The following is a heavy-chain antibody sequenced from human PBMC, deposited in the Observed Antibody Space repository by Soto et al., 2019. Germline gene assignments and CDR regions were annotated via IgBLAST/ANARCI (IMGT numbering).Heavy chain of an antibody. CDR1: GGSFSDNY. CDR3: ASGTLGAVWTPLDD. V-gene: IGHV4-59*12. CDR2: VYYSGST. J-gene: IGHJ4*02. D-gene: IGHD3-16*01. Sequence: SETLSLTCDVSGGSFSDNYWTWIRQVPGKGLEWIGYVYYSGSTNYNPSLKSRVTISVDASKQQFSLKLTSVTAADTALYYCASGTLGAVWTPLDDWGQGILVTVSS.